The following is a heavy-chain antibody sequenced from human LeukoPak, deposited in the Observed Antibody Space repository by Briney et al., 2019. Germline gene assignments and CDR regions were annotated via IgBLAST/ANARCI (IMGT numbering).Heavy chain of an antibody. CDR1: GGTFSSYA. CDR3: ARASSLDAFDI. D-gene: IGHD6-6*01. J-gene: IGHJ3*02. Sequence: SVKVSCKASGGTFSSYAISWVRQAPGQGLEWMGRIIPILGIANYAQKFQGRVTITADKSTSTAYMELSGLRSEDMAVYYCARASSLDAFDIWGQGTMVTVSS. V-gene: IGHV1-69*04. CDR2: IIPILGIA.